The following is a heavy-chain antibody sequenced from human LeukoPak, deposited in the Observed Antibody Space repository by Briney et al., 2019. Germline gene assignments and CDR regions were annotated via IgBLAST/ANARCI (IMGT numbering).Heavy chain of an antibody. CDR2: ISYDGSNK. V-gene: IGHV3-30*18. Sequence: PGGSLRFSCAASGFTFSSYGMHWVRQAPGKGLEWVAVISYDGSNKYYADSVKGRFTISRDNSKNTLYLQMNSLRAEDTAVYYCAKDASGYSSSWYYFDYWGQGTLVTVSS. CDR3: AKDASGYSSSWYYFDY. CDR1: GFTFSSYG. D-gene: IGHD6-13*01. J-gene: IGHJ4*02.